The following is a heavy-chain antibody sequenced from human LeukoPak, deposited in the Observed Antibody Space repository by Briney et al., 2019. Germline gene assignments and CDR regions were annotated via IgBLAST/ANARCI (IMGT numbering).Heavy chain of an antibody. V-gene: IGHV4-39*07. D-gene: IGHD4/OR15-4a*01. J-gene: IGHJ4*02. CDR1: GGSISSTSYY. CDR3: AIERGPDYGGVS. Sequence: PSETLSLTCTVSGGSISSTSYYWGWIRQPPGKGLEWIGSIYHSGSTYYNPSLKSRVTISVDTSKNQFSLKLSSVTAADTAVYYCAIERGPDYGGVSWGQGTLVTVSS. CDR2: IYHSGST.